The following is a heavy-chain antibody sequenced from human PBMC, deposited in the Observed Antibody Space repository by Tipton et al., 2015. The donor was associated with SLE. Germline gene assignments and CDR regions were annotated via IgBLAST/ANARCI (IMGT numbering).Heavy chain of an antibody. V-gene: IGHV3-48*01. CDR3: ARVGGSDFWSGYYEFDY. D-gene: IGHD3-3*01. CDR1: GFTFSSYA. CDR2: ISSSTSTI. J-gene: IGHJ4*02. Sequence: SLRLSCAASGFTFSSYAMSWVRQAPGKGLEWVSYISSSTSTIYYADSVKGRFTISRDNAKNSLYLQMNSLRAEDTAVYYCARVGGSDFWSGYYEFDYWGQGTLVTVSS.